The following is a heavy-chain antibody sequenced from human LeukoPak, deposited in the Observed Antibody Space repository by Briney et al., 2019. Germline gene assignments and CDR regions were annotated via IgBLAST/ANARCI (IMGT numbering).Heavy chain of an antibody. V-gene: IGHV4-39*07. CDR2: IYYSGST. D-gene: IGHD4-17*01. CDR3: ARDSAVTYFDY. J-gene: IGHJ4*02. Sequence: PSETLSLTCTVSGGSISSSTYFWGWIRQPPGKGLEWIGTIYYSGSTYYNPSLKSRVTISVDTSKNQFSLKLSSVTAADTAVYYCARDSAVTYFDYWGQGTLVTVSS. CDR1: GGSISSSTYF.